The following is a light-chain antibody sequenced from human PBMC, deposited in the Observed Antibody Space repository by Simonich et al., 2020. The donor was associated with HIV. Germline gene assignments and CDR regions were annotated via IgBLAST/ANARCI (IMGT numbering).Light chain of an antibody. J-gene: IGKJ1*01. CDR3: MQGTLWWT. Sequence: DVVMTQSPLSLPVTLGQPASISCRSSQSLAHSDGNTYLNWYHQRPGQSPRRLIYKVSNRDSGVPDRCSGSGSDTDFTLKISRVEAEDVGIYYCMQGTLWWTFGQGTKVEIK. CDR2: KVS. V-gene: IGKV2-30*02. CDR1: QSLAHSDGNTY.